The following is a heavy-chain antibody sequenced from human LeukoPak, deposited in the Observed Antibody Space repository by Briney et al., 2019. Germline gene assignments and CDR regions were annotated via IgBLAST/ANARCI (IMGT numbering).Heavy chain of an antibody. J-gene: IGHJ5*02. CDR1: GFTFSDYY. CDR2: ISSSGSTI. V-gene: IGHV3-11*01. D-gene: IGHD3-10*01. Sequence: GGSLRLSCAASGFTFSDYYMSWICQAPGKGLEWVSYISSSGSTIYYADSVKGRFTISRDNAKNSLYLQMNSLRAEDTAVYYCARVPTYYYGSGSYYSTTHDNWFDPWGQGTLVTVSS. CDR3: ARVPTYYYGSGSYYSTTHDNWFDP.